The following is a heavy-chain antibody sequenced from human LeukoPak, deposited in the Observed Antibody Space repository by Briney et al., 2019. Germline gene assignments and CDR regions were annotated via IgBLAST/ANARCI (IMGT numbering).Heavy chain of an antibody. D-gene: IGHD4-17*01. J-gene: IGHJ5*02. CDR2: IYYSGST. CDR3: AREGLGYGDYGFDP. CDR1: GGSISSYY. V-gene: IGHV4-59*01. Sequence: KPSETLSLTCTVSGGSISSYYWSWIGQPPGKGLEWIGYIYYSGSTNYNPSLKSRVTISVDTSKNQFSLKLSSVTAADTAVYYCAREGLGYGDYGFDPWGQGTLVTVSS.